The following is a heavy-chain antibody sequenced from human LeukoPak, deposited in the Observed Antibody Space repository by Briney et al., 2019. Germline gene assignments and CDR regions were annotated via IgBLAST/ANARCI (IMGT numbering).Heavy chain of an antibody. Sequence: PGGSLRLSCAASGFMFSNSGMHWVRQAPGKGLQWVAFIRYDGSDKYYADSVEGRFTISRDNSKNTLYLQMNSLRAEDTAVYYCAKGGDYGDYEHWFDPWGQGTLVTVSS. CDR1: GFMFSNSG. J-gene: IGHJ5*02. D-gene: IGHD4-17*01. CDR2: IRYDGSDK. V-gene: IGHV3-30*02. CDR3: AKGGDYGDYEHWFDP.